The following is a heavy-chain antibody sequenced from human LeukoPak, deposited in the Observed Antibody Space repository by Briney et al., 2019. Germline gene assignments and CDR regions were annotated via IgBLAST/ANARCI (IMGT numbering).Heavy chain of an antibody. CDR3: ARSPRAYHITGAVSWFDP. CDR1: GFTVSSNY. V-gene: IGHV3-66*01. J-gene: IGHJ5*02. D-gene: IGHD1-20*01. Sequence: PGGSLRLSCAASGFTVSSNYMSWVRQAPGKGLEWVSVIYSGGSTYYADSVKGRFTISRDNSKNTLYLQMNSLRAEDTAVYYCARSPRAYHITGAVSWFDPWGQGTLVTVSS. CDR2: IYSGGST.